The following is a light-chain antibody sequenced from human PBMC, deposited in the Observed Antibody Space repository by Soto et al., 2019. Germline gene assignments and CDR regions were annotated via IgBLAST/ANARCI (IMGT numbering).Light chain of an antibody. J-gene: IGKJ1*01. CDR1: QSVGSY. CDR3: QQRGNWPLT. Sequence: EIVLTQSPATLSLSPGERATLSCRASQSVGSYFAWYQQKPGQAPRLLIYDASNRATGIPARFSGSGSGTDFTLTISGLEPEDFAVYYCQQRGNWPLTFGQGTKVEIK. CDR2: DAS. V-gene: IGKV3-11*01.